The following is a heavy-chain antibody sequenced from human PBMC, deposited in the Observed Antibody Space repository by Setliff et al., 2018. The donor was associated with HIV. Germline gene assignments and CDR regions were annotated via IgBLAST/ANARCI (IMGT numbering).Heavy chain of an antibody. Sequence: SETLSLTCTVSGGPISSYYWSWIRQPPGKGLEWIGYIYYSGSTNYNPSLKSRVTISVDTSKNQFSLKLSSVTAADTAVYYCARGIAAAGIYYYYYMDVWGKGTTVTVSS. CDR2: IYYSGST. CDR1: GGPISSYY. D-gene: IGHD6-13*01. J-gene: IGHJ6*03. V-gene: IGHV4-59*01. CDR3: ARGIAAAGIYYYYYMDV.